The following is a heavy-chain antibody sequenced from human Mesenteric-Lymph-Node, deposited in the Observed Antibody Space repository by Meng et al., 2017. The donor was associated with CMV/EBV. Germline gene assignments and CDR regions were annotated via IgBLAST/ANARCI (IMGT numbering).Heavy chain of an antibody. CDR2: IYYSGST. Sequence: GSLRLSCTVSGGSISSSSYYWGWIRQPPGKGLEWIGSIYYSGSTYYNPSLKSRVTISVGTSKNQFSLKLTSVTAADTAMYYCPRDARGSSHLDHWGLGTLVTVSS. CDR1: GGSISSSSYY. D-gene: IGHD6-6*01. CDR3: PRDARGSSHLDH. J-gene: IGHJ4*02. V-gene: IGHV4-39*07.